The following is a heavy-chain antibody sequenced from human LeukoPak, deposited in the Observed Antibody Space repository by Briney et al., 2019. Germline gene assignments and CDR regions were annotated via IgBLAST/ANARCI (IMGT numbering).Heavy chain of an antibody. CDR2: IYYSGST. V-gene: IGHV4-59*08. CDR3: ARHAGNSGSYFVY. Sequence: SETLSLTCTVSGGSISSYYWSWIRQPPGKGLEWIGYIYYSGSTDYNPSLKSRVTISVDTSKNQFSLELSSVTAADTAVYYCARHAGNSGSYFVYWGQGTLVTVSS. J-gene: IGHJ4*02. CDR1: GGSISSYY. D-gene: IGHD1-26*01.